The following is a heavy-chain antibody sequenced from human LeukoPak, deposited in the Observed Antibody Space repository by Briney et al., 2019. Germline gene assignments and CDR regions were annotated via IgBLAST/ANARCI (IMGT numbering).Heavy chain of an antibody. V-gene: IGHV4-30-2*01. Sequence: SETLSLTCTVSGGSISSGGYYWSWIRQPPGKGLEWIGYIYHSGSTYYNPSLKSRVTISVDRSKNQFSLKLSSVTAADTAVYYCARDYTVGATTAWSDAFDIWGQGTMVTVSS. J-gene: IGHJ3*02. D-gene: IGHD1-26*01. CDR2: IYHSGST. CDR3: ARDYTVGATTAWSDAFDI. CDR1: GGSISSGGYY.